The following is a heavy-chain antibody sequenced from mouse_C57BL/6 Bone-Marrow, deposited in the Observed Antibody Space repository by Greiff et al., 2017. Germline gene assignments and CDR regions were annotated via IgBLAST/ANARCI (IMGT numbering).Heavy chain of an antibody. CDR3: ATTVVAPGWFAY. CDR1: GYTFTSYG. Sequence: QVQLKESGAELARPGASVKLSCKASGYTFTSYGISWVKQRTGQGLEWIGEIYPRSGNTYYNEKFKGKATLTADKSSSTAYMELRSLTSEDSAVYFCATTVVAPGWFAYWGQGTLVTVSA. J-gene: IGHJ3*01. CDR2: IYPRSGNT. D-gene: IGHD1-1*01. V-gene: IGHV1-81*01.